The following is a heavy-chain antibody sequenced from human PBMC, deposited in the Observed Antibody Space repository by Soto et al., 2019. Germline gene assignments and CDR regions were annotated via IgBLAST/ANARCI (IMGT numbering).Heavy chain of an antibody. CDR1: GFTFSYYP. V-gene: IGHV3-7*03. Sequence: PGGSLRLSCAASGFTFSYYPLHWVRRAPGKGLEWVAKINLDGSDKYCVDSLKGRFTISRDNAKNSLYLQMNSLRAEDTAVYYCARGFYGNSFDYWGQGTLVTVSS. D-gene: IGHD3-10*01. J-gene: IGHJ4*02. CDR3: ARGFYGNSFDY. CDR2: INLDGSDK.